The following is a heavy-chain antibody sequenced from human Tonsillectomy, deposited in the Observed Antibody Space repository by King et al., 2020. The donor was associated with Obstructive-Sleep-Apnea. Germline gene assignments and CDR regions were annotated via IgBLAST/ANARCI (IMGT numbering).Heavy chain of an antibody. Sequence: VQLQESGPGLVKPSETLSLTCTVSGGSISGYYWSWILQPPGKGREWMGYFYYRGSTNYNPSLKSRVTISVDTSKSQFSLKLCSVTAADTAVYYCARLLGVSSGNYYFDYWGQGTLVTVSS. CDR2: FYYRGST. V-gene: IGHV4-59*08. CDR1: GGSISGYY. CDR3: ARLLGVSSGNYYFDY. D-gene: IGHD6-19*01. J-gene: IGHJ4*02.